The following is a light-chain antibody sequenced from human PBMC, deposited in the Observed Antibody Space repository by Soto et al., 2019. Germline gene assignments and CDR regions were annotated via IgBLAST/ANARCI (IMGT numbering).Light chain of an antibody. CDR3: QTWDTGIVL. J-gene: IGLJ2*01. CDR1: SGHSNYA. CDR2: VNSDGSH. V-gene: IGLV4-69*01. Sequence: QPVLTQSPSASASLGASVKLTCTLSSGHSNYAIAWHQQLPEKGPRYLMKVNSDGSHSKGDGIPDRFSGSSSEAERYLTISSLQSEDEADYYCQTWDTGIVLFGGGTKLTVL.